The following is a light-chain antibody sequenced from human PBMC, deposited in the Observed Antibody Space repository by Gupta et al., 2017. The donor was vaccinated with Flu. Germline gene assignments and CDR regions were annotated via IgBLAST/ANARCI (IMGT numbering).Light chain of an antibody. CDR3: SSYASSRAVV. Sequence: QSALTQPASVSGPPGQSTTISCTGTSSDVGGYKYVSWSQQHPDKAPKLMIYEVSFRPSGVSTRFSGSKSGNTASLTISGLQADDEADYYCSSYASSRAVVFGGGTKLTVL. CDR2: EVS. CDR1: SSDVGGYKY. V-gene: IGLV2-14*01. J-gene: IGLJ2*01.